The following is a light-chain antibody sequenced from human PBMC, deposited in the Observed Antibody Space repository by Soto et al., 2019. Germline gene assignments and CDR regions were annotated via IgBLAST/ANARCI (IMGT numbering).Light chain of an antibody. J-gene: IGLJ2*01. Sequence: QSALTQPASVSGSPGQSITISCTGTSSDVGGYNYVSWYQQHPGKAPKLMIYEVSHRPSGVSNSFSGSKSGNTASLTISGPQAEDETDYYCSSYTSTSTYVLFGGGTQLTVL. V-gene: IGLV2-14*01. CDR3: SSYTSTSTYVL. CDR2: EVS. CDR1: SSDVGGYNY.